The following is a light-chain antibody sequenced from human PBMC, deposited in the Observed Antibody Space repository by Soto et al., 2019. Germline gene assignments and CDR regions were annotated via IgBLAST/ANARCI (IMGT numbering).Light chain of an antibody. Sequence: QPVLTQPPSVSGAPGQRVTISCTGSSSNIGAGYDVHWYQHLPGTAPKLLIYGHSIRPSGVPDRFSGSKSGTSASLAITGLQAEDEADYYCQSYDSSLSGSVVFGGGTKLTVL. J-gene: IGLJ2*01. CDR2: GHS. CDR1: SSNIGAGYD. CDR3: QSYDSSLSGSVV. V-gene: IGLV1-40*01.